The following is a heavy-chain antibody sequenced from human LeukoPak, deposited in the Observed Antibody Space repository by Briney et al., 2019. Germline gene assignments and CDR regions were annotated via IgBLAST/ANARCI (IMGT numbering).Heavy chain of an antibody. CDR1: GGSISSYY. J-gene: IGHJ6*02. V-gene: IGHV4-59*01. CDR3: ARGPWGIQLWLGEYYYGMDV. CDR2: IYYSGST. Sequence: KPSETLSLTCTVSGGSISSYYWSWIRQPPGKRLEWIGYIYYSGSTNYNPSLKSRVTISVDTSKNQFSLKLSSVTAADTAVYYCARGPWGIQLWLGEYYYGMDVWGQGTTVTVSS. D-gene: IGHD5-18*01.